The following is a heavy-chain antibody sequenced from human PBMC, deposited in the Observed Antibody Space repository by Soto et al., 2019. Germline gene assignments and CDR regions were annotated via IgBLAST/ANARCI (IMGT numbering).Heavy chain of an antibody. V-gene: IGHV4-30-4*01. CDR2: IYYSGST. CDR1: GGSISSGDYY. CDR3: ARDKITGLFDY. Sequence: SETLCVTCTVAGGSISSGDYYWSWIRQPPGKGLEWIGCIYYSGSTYYNPSLKSRVTISVDTSKNQFSLKLTSVTAADTAVYYCARDKITGLFDYWGQGTLVTVSS. J-gene: IGHJ4*02. D-gene: IGHD2-8*02.